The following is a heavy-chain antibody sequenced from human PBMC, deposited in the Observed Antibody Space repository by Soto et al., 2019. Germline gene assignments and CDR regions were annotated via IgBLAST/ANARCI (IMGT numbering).Heavy chain of an antibody. CDR1: GGSISSYY. CDR2: IYYSGST. Sequence: SETLSLTCTVSGGSISSYYWSWIRQPPGKGLEWIGYIYYSGSTNYNPSLKSRVTISVDTSKNQFSLKLSSVTAADTAVYYCASAPPLVGAHYFDYWGQGTLVTVSS. D-gene: IGHD1-26*01. J-gene: IGHJ4*02. V-gene: IGHV4-59*01. CDR3: ASAPPLVGAHYFDY.